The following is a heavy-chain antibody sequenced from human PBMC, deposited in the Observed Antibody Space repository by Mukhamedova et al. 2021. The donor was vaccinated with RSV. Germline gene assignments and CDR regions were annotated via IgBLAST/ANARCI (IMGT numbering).Heavy chain of an antibody. D-gene: IGHD4-11*01. J-gene: IGHJ4*02. V-gene: IGHV1-46*04. CDR3: ATYRFDS. Sequence: AEYMGGRVTMTRDTSTTTVYMELSSLRSEDTAVYYCATYRFDSWGQGTLVTVSS.